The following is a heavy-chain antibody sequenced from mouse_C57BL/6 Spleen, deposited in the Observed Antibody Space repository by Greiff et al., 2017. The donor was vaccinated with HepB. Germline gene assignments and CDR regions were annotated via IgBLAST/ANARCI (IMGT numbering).Heavy chain of an antibody. Sequence: EVLLVESGGGLVKPGGSLKLSCAASGFTFSDYGMHWVRQAPEKGLEWVAYISSGSSTIYYADTVKGRCTISIDNAKNTLVLQMTSLTSEDTAMYYCAIDYYGSSHYAMDYWGQGTSVTVSS. CDR3: AIDYYGSSHYAMDY. CDR1: GFTFSDYG. D-gene: IGHD1-1*01. J-gene: IGHJ4*01. V-gene: IGHV5-17*01. CDR2: ISSGSSTI.